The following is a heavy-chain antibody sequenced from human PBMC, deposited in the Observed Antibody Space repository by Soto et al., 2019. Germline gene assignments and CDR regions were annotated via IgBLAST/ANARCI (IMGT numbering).Heavy chain of an antibody. J-gene: IGHJ6*02. V-gene: IGHV4-31*03. Sequence: QVQLQESGPGLVKPSQTLSLTCTVSGGSISSGGYYWSWIRQQPGKGLEWIGYIYYSGSTYYNPSLKSRVTISVDTSKNQFSLKLSSVTAADTAVYYCARSLRAFGVVTYGMDVWGQGTTVTVSS. D-gene: IGHD3-3*01. CDR3: ARSLRAFGVVTYGMDV. CDR1: GGSISSGGYY. CDR2: IYYSGST.